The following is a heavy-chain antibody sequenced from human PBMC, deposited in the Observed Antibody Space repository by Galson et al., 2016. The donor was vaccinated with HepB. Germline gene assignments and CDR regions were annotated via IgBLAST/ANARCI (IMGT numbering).Heavy chain of an antibody. D-gene: IGHD2-15*01. CDR3: SREWSSFEF. CDR1: GGSINNYY. Sequence: ETLSLNCTVAGGSINNYYWHWIRQPPGKGLEWVGFVGDNGDTRYNPSLRGRITISLDTPKNQFSLNLNSLTSADTAVYYCSREWSSFEFWGQGILVTVSS. J-gene: IGHJ4*02. CDR2: VGDNGDT. V-gene: IGHV4-59*01.